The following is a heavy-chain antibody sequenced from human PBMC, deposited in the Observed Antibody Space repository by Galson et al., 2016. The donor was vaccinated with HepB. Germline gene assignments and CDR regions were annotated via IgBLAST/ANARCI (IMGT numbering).Heavy chain of an antibody. D-gene: IGHD5-12*01. CDR3: ARGHIVATVDYYYYGLDV. CDR1: GYTFTTYA. J-gene: IGHJ6*02. CDR2: INAANGDT. Sequence: SVKVSCKASGYTFTTYAMYWVRQAPGQRLEWMGWINAANGDTKYSQKLQGRGTITWDTSANTAYMELSSLRSEDTAVYYCARGHIVATVDYYYYGLDVWGQGTTVTVSS. V-gene: IGHV1-3*01.